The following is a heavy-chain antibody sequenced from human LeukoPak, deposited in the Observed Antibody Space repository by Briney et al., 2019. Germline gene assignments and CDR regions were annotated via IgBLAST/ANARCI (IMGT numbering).Heavy chain of an antibody. CDR3: ARGGYFDWLLSNWFDP. V-gene: IGHV1-69*06. Sequence: SVKVSCKASGGTISSYAISWVRQDPGQGREWMGGVIPIFGTANYDQKFQGRVTITADKSTSTAYMELSSLRSEDTAVYYCARGGYFDWLLSNWFDPWGQGTLVTVSS. CDR2: VIPIFGTA. J-gene: IGHJ5*02. D-gene: IGHD3-9*01. CDR1: GGTISSYA.